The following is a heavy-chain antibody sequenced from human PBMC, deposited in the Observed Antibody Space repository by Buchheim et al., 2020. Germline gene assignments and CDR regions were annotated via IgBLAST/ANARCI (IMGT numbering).Heavy chain of an antibody. D-gene: IGHD1-1*01. Sequence: QVQLQQWGAGLLKPSETLSLTCAVYGGSFSGYYWSWIRQPPGQGLEWIGEINHSGSTNYNPSLKSRVTISVDTSKNQFSLKLSSVTAADTAVYYCARGFPRPGTNGTTHSVYYFDYWGQGNL. CDR1: GGSFSGYY. CDR3: ARGFPRPGTNGTTHSVYYFDY. CDR2: INHSGST. V-gene: IGHV4-34*01. J-gene: IGHJ4*02.